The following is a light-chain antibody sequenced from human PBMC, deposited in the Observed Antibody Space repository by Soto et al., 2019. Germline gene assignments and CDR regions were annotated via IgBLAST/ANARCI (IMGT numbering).Light chain of an antibody. CDR3: MQGTHWPPYT. J-gene: IGKJ2*01. Sequence: DVVMTQSPLSLPVTLGQPASISCRSSQSLVYSDGNAYLNWFHQRTGQSPRRLIYKVSYRDSGVPDRFSGSGSGTDFTLKISRVEAEDVGVYYCMQGTHWPPYTFGQGTKLEIK. V-gene: IGKV2-30*01. CDR1: QSLVYSDGNAY. CDR2: KVS.